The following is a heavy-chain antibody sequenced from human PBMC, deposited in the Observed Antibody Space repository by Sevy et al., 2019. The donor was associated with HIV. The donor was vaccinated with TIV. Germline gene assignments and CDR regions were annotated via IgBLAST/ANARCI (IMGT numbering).Heavy chain of an antibody. CDR2: IKSKTDGGTT. CDR1: GFTFSNAW. V-gene: IGHV3-15*01. J-gene: IGHJ3*02. D-gene: IGHD3-3*01. Sequence: GGSLRLSCAASGFTFSNAWMSWVRQAPGKGLEWVGRIKSKTDGGTTDYAAPGKDRFTISTDESKNTLYLQMNSLKTVDTAVYYCTTDTGISDDDFWSGRDDTFDNWGQGTMVTVSS. CDR3: TTDTGISDDDFWSGRDDTFDN.